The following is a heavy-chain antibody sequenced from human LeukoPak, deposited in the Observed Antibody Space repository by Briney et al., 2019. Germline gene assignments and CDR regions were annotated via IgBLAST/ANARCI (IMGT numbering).Heavy chain of an antibody. D-gene: IGHD6-19*01. CDR1: GFTFSSYG. CDR3: AKDSSSGWIYYYYYMDV. J-gene: IGHJ6*03. V-gene: IGHV3-30*02. Sequence: GGSLRLSCAASGFTFSSYGMHWVRQAPGKGLEWVAFIRYDGSNKYYADSVKGRFTISRDNSKNTLYLQVNSLRAEDTAVYYCAKDSSSGWIYYYYYMDVWGKGTTVTVSS. CDR2: IRYDGSNK.